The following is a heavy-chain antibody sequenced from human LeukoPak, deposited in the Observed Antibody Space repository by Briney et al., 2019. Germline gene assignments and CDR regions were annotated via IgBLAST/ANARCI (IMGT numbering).Heavy chain of an antibody. CDR3: ARDGGNWFDP. V-gene: IGHV1-46*01. D-gene: IGHD2-15*01. CDR2: ISPTGDST. J-gene: IGHJ5*02. CDR1: RDSFTSFY. Sequence: ASVKVSCKASRDSFTSFYVHWVRQAPGQGLEWMGIISPTGDSTIYAQKFQGRVTLTRDTSTSTAYMELRRLRSEDTAVYYCARDGGNWFDPWGQGTLVTVSS.